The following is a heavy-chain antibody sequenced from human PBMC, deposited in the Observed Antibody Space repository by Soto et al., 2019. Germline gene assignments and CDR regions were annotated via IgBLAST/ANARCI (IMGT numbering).Heavy chain of an antibody. V-gene: IGHV1-69*01. Sequence: QVQLVQSGAEVKKPGSSVQVSCKASGVTFSSYSINWVRQAPGQGLEWMGEIIPIFGTANYAQKFQGRVTITADESTSTAYMELSSLRSEDTAVYYCAREGGRHSGGIDYWGQGTLVTVSS. D-gene: IGHD1-26*01. J-gene: IGHJ4*02. CDR1: GVTFSSYS. CDR2: IIPIFGTA. CDR3: AREGGRHSGGIDY.